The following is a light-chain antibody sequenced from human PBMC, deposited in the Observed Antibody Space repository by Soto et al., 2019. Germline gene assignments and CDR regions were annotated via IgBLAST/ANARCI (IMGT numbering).Light chain of an antibody. CDR3: QQYKAYSWT. J-gene: IGKJ1*01. CDR1: QSVSSN. V-gene: IGKV3D-15*01. Sequence: EIVMTQSPATLSVSLGERATLSCRASQSVSSNLAWYQQKPGQAPRLLISDASGMDTGIPDRFSGSGSGTDFTLTISSLPPEDFAAYYCQQYKAYSWTFGQGTKVDIK. CDR2: DAS.